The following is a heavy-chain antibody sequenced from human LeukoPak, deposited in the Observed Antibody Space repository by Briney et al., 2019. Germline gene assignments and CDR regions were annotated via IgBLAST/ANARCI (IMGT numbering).Heavy chain of an antibody. J-gene: IGHJ4*02. CDR3: ARQAITFGGVIVNFDY. CDR2: IYYSGST. Sequence: SETLSLTCTVSGGSISSSSYYWGWIRQPPGTGLEWIGSIYYSGSTYYNPSLKSRVTISVDTSKNQFSLKLSSVTAADTAVYYCARQAITFGGVIVNFDYWGQGTLVTVSS. CDR1: GGSISSSSYY. V-gene: IGHV4-39*01. D-gene: IGHD3-16*02.